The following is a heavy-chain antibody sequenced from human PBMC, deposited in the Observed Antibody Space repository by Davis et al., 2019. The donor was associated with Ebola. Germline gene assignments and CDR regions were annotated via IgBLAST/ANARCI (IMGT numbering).Heavy chain of an antibody. D-gene: IGHD4-17*01. CDR3: ARERDYGDDYFDY. J-gene: IGHJ4*02. CDR1: GGTFSSYA. CDR2: ISAYNGNT. V-gene: IGHV1-18*01. Sequence: ASVKVSCKASGGTFSSYAISWVRQAPGQGLEWMGWISAYNGNTNYAQKLQGRVTMTRDTSTSTVYMELSSLRSEDTAVYYCARERDYGDDYFDYWGQGTLVTVSS.